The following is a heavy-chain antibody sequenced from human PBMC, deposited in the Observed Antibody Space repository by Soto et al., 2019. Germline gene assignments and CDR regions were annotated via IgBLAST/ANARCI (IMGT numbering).Heavy chain of an antibody. CDR2: IGTAGDT. CDR1: GSTFSSYD. J-gene: IGHJ4*02. CDR3: ARGPGIAVAGSDFDY. Sequence: PGGSLRLSCAASGSTFSSYDMHWVRQATGKGLEWVSAIGTAGDTYYPGSVKGRFTISRENAKNSLYLQMNSLRAGDTAVYYCARGPGIAVAGSDFDYWGQGTLVTVSS. D-gene: IGHD6-19*01. V-gene: IGHV3-13*01.